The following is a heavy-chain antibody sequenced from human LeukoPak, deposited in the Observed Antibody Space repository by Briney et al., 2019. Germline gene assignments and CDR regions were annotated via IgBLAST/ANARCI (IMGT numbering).Heavy chain of an antibody. V-gene: IGHV3-30*02. CDR3: AKVDYSKSPTDY. CDR2: IRYDGSNK. Sequence: GGSLRLSCAESGFTFSSYGMHWVRQAPGKGLEWVAFIRYDGSNKYHADSVKGRFTISRDNSKNTLYLQMNSLRAEDTAVYYCAKVDYSKSPTDYWGQGTLVTVSS. D-gene: IGHD4-11*01. J-gene: IGHJ4*02. CDR1: GFTFSSYG.